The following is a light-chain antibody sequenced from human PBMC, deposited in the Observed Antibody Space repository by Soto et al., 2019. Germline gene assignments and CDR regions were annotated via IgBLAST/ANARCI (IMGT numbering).Light chain of an antibody. V-gene: IGKV1-9*01. CDR3: QQYDSYYT. J-gene: IGKJ2*01. CDR2: AAS. CDR1: QGISNY. Sequence: IQLAQSPSSLSSSVADIFTITCRSSQGISNYLAWYQQKPGKAPKLLIYAASTLQNGVPSRFSGSGSGTDFTLTISSLQPDDFATYYCQQYDSYYTFGQGTKVDI.